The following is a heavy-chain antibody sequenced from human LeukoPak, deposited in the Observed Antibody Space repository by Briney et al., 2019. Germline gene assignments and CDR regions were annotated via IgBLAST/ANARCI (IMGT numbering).Heavy chain of an antibody. CDR1: GFTFSKHG. CDR2: ISPSGDIT. Sequence: GGSLRLSCAASGFTFSKHGMNWVRQAPGKGLEWVSGISPSGDITYYADSVKGRFTISRDNSKNTLYLQMNSLRAEDTAVYYCAREHCSSTSCYAGGFDPWGQGTLVTVSS. V-gene: IGHV3-23*01. D-gene: IGHD2-2*01. J-gene: IGHJ5*02. CDR3: AREHCSSTSCYAGGFDP.